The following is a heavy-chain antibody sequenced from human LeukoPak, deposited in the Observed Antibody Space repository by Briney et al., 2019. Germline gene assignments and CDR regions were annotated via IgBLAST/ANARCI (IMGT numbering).Heavy chain of an antibody. CDR2: IYTSGST. CDR3: ASYYYGSGNFDY. V-gene: IGHV4-4*09. D-gene: IGHD3-10*01. J-gene: IGHJ4*02. Sequence: PSETLSLTCTVSGGSISGYYWSWIRQPPGKGLEWIGYIYTSGSTNYNPSLKSRVTISVDTSKNQFSLKLSSVTAADTAVYYCASYYYGSGNFDYWGQGTLVTVSS. CDR1: GGSISGYY.